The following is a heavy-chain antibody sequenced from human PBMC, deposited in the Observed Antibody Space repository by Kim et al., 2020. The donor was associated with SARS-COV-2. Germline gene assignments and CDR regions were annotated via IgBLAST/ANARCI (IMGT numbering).Heavy chain of an antibody. CDR2: IYYSGST. V-gene: IGHV4-59*01. Sequence: SETLSRTYTVSGGSISSYYWSWIRQPPGKRLEWIGYIYYSGSTNYNPSLKSRVTISVDTSKNQFSLKLSSVTAADTAVYDCARDHREWLQSTANWYFDLCGRGTLVTVSS. D-gene: IGHD3-3*01. CDR1: GGSISSYY. CDR3: ARDHREWLQSTANWYFDL. J-gene: IGHJ2*01.